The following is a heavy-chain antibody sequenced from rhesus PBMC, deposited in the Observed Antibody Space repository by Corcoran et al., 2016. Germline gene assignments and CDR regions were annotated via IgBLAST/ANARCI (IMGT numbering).Heavy chain of an antibody. V-gene: IGHV4S10*01. J-gene: IGHJ5-1*01. Sequence: STSTNYNPSLQSRVTISKDTSKNQFSLKLSSVTAADTAVYYCAREKYCSDTYCYAGRDVWGPGVLVTVSS. CDR2: STST. CDR3: AREKYCSDTYCYAGRDV. D-gene: IGHD2-27*01.